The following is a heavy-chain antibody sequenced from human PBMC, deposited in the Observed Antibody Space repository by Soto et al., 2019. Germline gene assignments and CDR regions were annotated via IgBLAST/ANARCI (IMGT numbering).Heavy chain of an antibody. V-gene: IGHV4-31*03. Sequence: SETLSLTCSVSGVSITSGDYYWNWIRQQPGKGLEWVGQIYHTGTTYFEPSLKSRVTLSLDTSKNQFSLKLSSVTAADTAVYYCARQINWAMVPFFDYWGQGTLVTVSS. D-gene: IGHD3-10*01. CDR2: IYHTGTT. CDR3: ARQINWAMVPFFDY. J-gene: IGHJ4*02. CDR1: GVSITSGDYY.